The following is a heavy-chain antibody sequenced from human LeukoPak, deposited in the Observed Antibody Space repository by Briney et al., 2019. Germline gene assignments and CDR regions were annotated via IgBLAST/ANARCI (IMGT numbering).Heavy chain of an antibody. V-gene: IGHV3-15*01. CDR1: GFTFSTAW. D-gene: IGHD2-2*01. CDR3: TARYCRSTSCYGEYFQR. J-gene: IGHJ1*01. CDR2: IKSKTDGGTT. Sequence: GGSLRLSCAASGFTFSTAWMSWVRQAPGKGLEWVGRIKSKTDGGTTDYAAPVKGRFTISRDDSKNTLYLQMSSLKTEDTAVYYCTARYCRSTSCYGEYFQRWGQGTLVTVSS.